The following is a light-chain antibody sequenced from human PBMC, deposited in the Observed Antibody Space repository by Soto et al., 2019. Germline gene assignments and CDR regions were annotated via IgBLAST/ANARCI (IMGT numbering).Light chain of an antibody. Sequence: QSVLTQPPSASGTPGQRVAISCSGSSSNIGSNTVSWYQQIPGTAPKLLISANTQRPSEVPDRFSGSKSDTSASLVISGLRSEDDADYYCATWDDSLYGPVFGGGTKLTVL. CDR3: ATWDDSLYGPV. J-gene: IGLJ3*02. V-gene: IGLV1-44*01. CDR2: ANT. CDR1: SSNIGSNT.